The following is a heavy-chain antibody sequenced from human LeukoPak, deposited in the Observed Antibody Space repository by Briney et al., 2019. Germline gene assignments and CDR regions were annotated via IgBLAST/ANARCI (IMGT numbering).Heavy chain of an antibody. V-gene: IGHV1-18*01. Sequence: GASVKVSCKASGYTFTNYGIHWVRQAPGQGLEWMGWISAFNGHTNYPQNLQGRVTMTTDTSTSTAYMELRSLRSGDTAVYYCARDWREYSSSSDPFDYWGQGTLVTVSS. J-gene: IGHJ4*02. CDR2: ISAFNGHT. CDR3: ARDWREYSSSSDPFDY. D-gene: IGHD6-6*01. CDR1: GYTFTNYG.